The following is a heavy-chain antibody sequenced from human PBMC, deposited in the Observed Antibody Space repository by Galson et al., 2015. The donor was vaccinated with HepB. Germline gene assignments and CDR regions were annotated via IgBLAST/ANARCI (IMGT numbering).Heavy chain of an antibody. D-gene: IGHD3-10*01. Sequence: ETLSLTCTVSGGSISNSRYYWGWIRQPPGKGLEWIGHIYYNGNTYYSPSLKSRVTISVDTSKDQFSLKLSSVTAADTAVYYCARASPDSGNYGLPDAFDIWGQGTMVTVSS. CDR1: GGSISNSRYY. J-gene: IGHJ3*02. V-gene: IGHV4-39*02. CDR2: IYYNGNT. CDR3: ARASPDSGNYGLPDAFDI.